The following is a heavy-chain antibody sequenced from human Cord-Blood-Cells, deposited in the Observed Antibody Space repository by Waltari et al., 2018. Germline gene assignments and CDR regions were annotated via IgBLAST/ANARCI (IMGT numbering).Heavy chain of an antibody. V-gene: IGHV1-3*01. J-gene: IGHJ4*02. CDR1: GYTFPSYA. CDR2: INAGNGNT. D-gene: IGHD6-13*01. Sequence: QVQLVQSGAEVKKPGASVKVSCKASGYTFPSYAMHWVRTAPGQRLEWMGWINAGNGNTKYSQKFQGRVTITRDTSASTAYMELSSLRSEDTAVYYCARGLEVAAAGYFDYWGQGTLVTVSS. CDR3: ARGLEVAAAGYFDY.